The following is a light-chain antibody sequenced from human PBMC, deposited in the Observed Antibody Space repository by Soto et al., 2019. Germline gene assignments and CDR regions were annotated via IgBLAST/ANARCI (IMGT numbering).Light chain of an antibody. CDR1: GRDIGAYDY. CDR3: SSYTATSSPV. CDR2: GVK. V-gene: IGLV2-14*01. Sequence: QSALTQPASVSGSPGQSITISCTGSGRDIGAYDYVSWYQQHPGKAPKLIIYGVKNRPSGVSNRFSASKSAFTASLTISGLQTEDEADYYCSSYTATSSPVFGGGTKVTVL. J-gene: IGLJ3*02.